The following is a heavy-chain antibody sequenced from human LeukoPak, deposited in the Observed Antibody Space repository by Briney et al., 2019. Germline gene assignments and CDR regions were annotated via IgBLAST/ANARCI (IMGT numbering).Heavy chain of an antibody. V-gene: IGHV3-7*01. D-gene: IGHD3-10*01. CDR2: IKQDGSEK. CDR1: GFTLSSYW. CDR3: AKSSGARGGDDY. J-gene: IGHJ4*02. Sequence: GGSLRLSCAASGFTLSSYWMSWVRQAPGKGLEWAANIKQDGSEKYYVDSVKGRFTISRDNAKNSLYLQMNSLRAEDTAVYYCAKSSGARGGDDYWGQGTLVTVSS.